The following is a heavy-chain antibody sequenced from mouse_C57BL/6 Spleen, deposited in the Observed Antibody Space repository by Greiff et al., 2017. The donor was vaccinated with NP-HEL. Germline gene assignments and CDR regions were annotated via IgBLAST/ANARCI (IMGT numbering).Heavy chain of an antibody. CDR3: ARRYGSSYWYFDV. J-gene: IGHJ1*03. V-gene: IGHV1-66*01. Sequence: QVQLQQSGPELVKPGASVKISCKASGYSFTSYYIHWVKQRPGQGLEWIGWIYPGSGNTKYNEKFKGKATLTADTSSSTAYLQLSSLTSEDSAVDYCARRYGSSYWYFDVWGTGTTVTVSS. D-gene: IGHD1-1*01. CDR2: IYPGSGNT. CDR1: GYSFTSYY.